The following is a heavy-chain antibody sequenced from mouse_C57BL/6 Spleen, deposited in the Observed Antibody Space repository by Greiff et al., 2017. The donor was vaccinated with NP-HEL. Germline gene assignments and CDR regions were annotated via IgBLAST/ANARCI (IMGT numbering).Heavy chain of an antibody. CDR2: IDPANGNT. V-gene: IGHV14-3*01. D-gene: IGHD1-1*01. Sequence: VQLKQSVAELVRPGASVKLSCTASGFNIKNTYMHWVKQRPEQGLEWIGRIDPANGNTKYAPKFQGKATITADTSSNTAYLQLSSLTSEDTAIYYCARGYYYGSSMFAYWGQGTLVTVSA. CDR3: ARGYYYGSSMFAY. CDR1: GFNIKNTY. J-gene: IGHJ3*01.